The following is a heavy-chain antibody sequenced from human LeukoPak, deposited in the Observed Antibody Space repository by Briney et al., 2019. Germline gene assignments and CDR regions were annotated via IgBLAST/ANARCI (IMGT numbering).Heavy chain of an antibody. CDR2: IYYSGST. V-gene: IGHV4-39*01. CDR1: GGSISSSSYY. CDR3: AGTTVTPAGYYYYYMDV. D-gene: IGHD4-17*01. Sequence: PSETLSLTYTVSGGSISSSSYYWGWIRQPPGKGLEWIGSIYYSGSTYYNPSLKSRVTISVDTSKNQFSLKLSSVTAADTAVYYCAGTTVTPAGYYYYYMDVWGKGTTVTVSS. J-gene: IGHJ6*03.